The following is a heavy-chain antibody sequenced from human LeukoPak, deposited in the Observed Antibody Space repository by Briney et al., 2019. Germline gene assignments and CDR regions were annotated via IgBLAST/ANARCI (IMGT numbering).Heavy chain of an antibody. CDR1: GSTFTGYY. CDR3: ARGGRAVPIDY. CDR2: MNPNIGGT. V-gene: IGHV1-2*02. D-gene: IGHD6-19*01. Sequence: SETVSRKASGSTFTGYYMHWVRHAPGPGHGRMGWMNPNIGGTNYAQKFQGRVTMTRDTSISTAYMELSRLRSEDTAVYYCARGGRAVPIDYWGQGTLVTVSS. J-gene: IGHJ4*02.